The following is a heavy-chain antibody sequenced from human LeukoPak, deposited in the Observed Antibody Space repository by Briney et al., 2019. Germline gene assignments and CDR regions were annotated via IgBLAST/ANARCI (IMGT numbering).Heavy chain of an antibody. V-gene: IGHV4-39*07. CDR2: TYHTGNT. Sequence: PSETLSLTCTVSGGSISSSSHYWGWIRQPPGKGLEWIASTYHTGNTYYNPSLKSRVTISVDKPKNQFSLRLSSVTPADTAVYYCARDLGWNWYFDLWGRGTLVTVSS. CDR1: GGSISSSSHY. CDR3: ARDLGWNWYFDL. D-gene: IGHD3-3*01. J-gene: IGHJ2*01.